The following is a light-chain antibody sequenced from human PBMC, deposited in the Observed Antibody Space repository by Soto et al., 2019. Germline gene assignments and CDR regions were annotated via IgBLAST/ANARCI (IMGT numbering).Light chain of an antibody. Sequence: EIVWTQSPGTLSLSPGERATLSCRASQSVSSSLLAWYQQKPGQAPSLLIYGASSRATGIPDRFSGSVSGTDLPLTISRLEPEDFAVYYCQQYGSLPKTFGQGTKLEIK. CDR3: QQYGSLPKT. V-gene: IGKV3-20*01. CDR1: QSVSSSL. CDR2: GAS. J-gene: IGKJ2*01.